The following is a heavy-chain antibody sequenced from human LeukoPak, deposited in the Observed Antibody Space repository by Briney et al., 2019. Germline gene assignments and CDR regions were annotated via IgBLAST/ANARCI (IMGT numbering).Heavy chain of an antibody. V-gene: IGHV3-23*01. Sequence: SGGSLRLSCAASGFTFSSYAMSWVRQAPGKGLEWVSAISGNERDTRYADSVRGRFTISRDDANNLLYLHMTSLGAEDTAIYYCSKDLERHTIGYFDSWGQGVLVTVSS. J-gene: IGHJ4*02. CDR2: ISGNERDT. D-gene: IGHD1-1*01. CDR1: GFTFSSYA. CDR3: SKDLERHTIGYFDS.